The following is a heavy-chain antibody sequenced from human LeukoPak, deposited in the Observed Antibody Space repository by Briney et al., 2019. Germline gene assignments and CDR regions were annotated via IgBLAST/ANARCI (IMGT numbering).Heavy chain of an antibody. V-gene: IGHV1-2*02. CDR1: GYSFTGYY. CDR2: INPNSGGT. CDR3: ARDSHRILWFGELYHYYYMDV. D-gene: IGHD3-10*01. Sequence: ASVKVSCKASGYSFTGYYMHWVRQAPGQGLEWMGWINPNSGGTNYAQKFQGRVTMTRDTSISTAYMELSRLRSDDTAVYYCARDSHRILWFGELYHYYYMDVWGKGTTVTVSS. J-gene: IGHJ6*03.